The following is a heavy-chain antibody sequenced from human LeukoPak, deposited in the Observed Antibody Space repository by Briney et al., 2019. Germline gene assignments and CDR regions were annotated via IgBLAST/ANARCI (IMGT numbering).Heavy chain of an antibody. CDR1: GFTFDDYA. CDR3: ANGPEQLVSFDY. CDR2: ISGDGGST. J-gene: IGHJ4*02. D-gene: IGHD6-6*01. V-gene: IGHV3-43*02. Sequence: GGSLRLSCAASGFTFDDYAMHWVRQAPGKGLEWVSLISGDGGSTYYADSVKGRFTISRDNSKNSLYLQMNSLRTEDTALYYCANGPEQLVSFDYWGQGTLVTVSS.